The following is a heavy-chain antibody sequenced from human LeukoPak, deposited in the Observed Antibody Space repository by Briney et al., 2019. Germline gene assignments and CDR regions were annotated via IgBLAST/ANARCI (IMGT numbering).Heavy chain of an antibody. Sequence: PSETLSITCTVSGDSISSSSYYWAWIRQPPGKGLGWIGSFYSTGSTHYNPSLESRVTMSVDTSKNQLSLKLTSVTASDAAVYYCARQRAYYGSGSYYSGFDYWGQGALITVSS. V-gene: IGHV4-39*01. D-gene: IGHD3-10*01. CDR1: GDSISSSSYY. J-gene: IGHJ4*02. CDR2: FYSTGST. CDR3: ARQRAYYGSGSYYSGFDY.